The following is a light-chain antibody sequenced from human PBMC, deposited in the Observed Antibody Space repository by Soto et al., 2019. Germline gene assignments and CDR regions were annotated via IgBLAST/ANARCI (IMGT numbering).Light chain of an antibody. V-gene: IGKV1-9*01. J-gene: IGKJ2*01. CDR2: GTF. CDR1: QDIKTY. CDR3: QQSYTSVQT. Sequence: IQLTQSPSSLSASVGDRVSITCRASQDIKTYLAWYQQKQGKAPKLLISGTFTLQSGVPSRFNGSGSGTDFTLTISRLQPEDFATYYCQQSYTSVQTFGQGTKLEIK.